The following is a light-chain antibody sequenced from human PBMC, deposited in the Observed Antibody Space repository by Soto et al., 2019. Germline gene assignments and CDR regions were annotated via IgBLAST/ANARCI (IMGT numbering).Light chain of an antibody. CDR2: DDN. CDR1: SSNIGGNS. J-gene: IGLJ1*01. V-gene: IGLV1-51*01. CDR3: GSWDSSLSAYV. Sequence: QSALTQPPSVSAAPGQKVTISCSGSSSNIGGNSVSWYQQLPGTAPKLLIYDDNKRPSGIPDRFSGSKSGTSATLGITGFQTGDEADYYCGSWDSSLSAYVFGTGTKVPVL.